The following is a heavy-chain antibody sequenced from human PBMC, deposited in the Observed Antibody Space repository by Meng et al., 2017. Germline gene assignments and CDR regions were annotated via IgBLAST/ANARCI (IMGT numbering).Heavy chain of an antibody. J-gene: IGHJ3*02. CDR3: ASRSVDTAMVLLESHDALDI. D-gene: IGHD5-18*01. Sequence: SLKISCAASGSTFSDYYMGWIRQAPGKGLEWVSYISSSGSTIYYSDSVKGRFTNSRDNAKNSLYLQMNSLRAEDTAVYYCASRSVDTAMVLLESHDALDIWGQGTMVTVSS. CDR2: ISSSGSTI. V-gene: IGHV3-11*01. CDR1: GSTFSDYY.